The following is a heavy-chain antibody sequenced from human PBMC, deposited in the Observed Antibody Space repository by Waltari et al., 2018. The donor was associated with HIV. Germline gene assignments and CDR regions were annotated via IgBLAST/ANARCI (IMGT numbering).Heavy chain of an antibody. V-gene: IGHV1-69*04. CDR1: GGTFSSYA. CDR3: ASPLGRAGWSLYYYYGMDV. J-gene: IGHJ6*02. D-gene: IGHD2-15*01. Sequence: QVQLVQSGAEVKKPGSSVKVSCKASGGTFSSYAISWVRKAPGQGLEWMGRIIPILGIANYAQKFQGRVTITADKSTSTAYMELSSLRSEDTAVYYCASPLGRAGWSLYYYYGMDVWGQGTTVTVSS. CDR2: IIPILGIA.